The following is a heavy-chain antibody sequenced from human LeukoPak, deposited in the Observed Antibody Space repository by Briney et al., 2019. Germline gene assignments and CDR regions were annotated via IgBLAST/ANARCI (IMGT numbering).Heavy chain of an antibody. D-gene: IGHD3-10*01. J-gene: IGHJ4*02. CDR2: IYYSGST. Sequence: IPSETLSLTCAVPGGSISSNSYYWGWIRQPPGKGLEWIGSIYYSGSTYYNPSLKSRVTISVDTSKNQFSLKLSSVTAADTAVYYCARTRYYYNSRSYGAPYYFDYWGQGTLVTVSS. CDR3: ARTRYYYNSRSYGAPYYFDY. V-gene: IGHV4-39*01. CDR1: GGSISSNSYY.